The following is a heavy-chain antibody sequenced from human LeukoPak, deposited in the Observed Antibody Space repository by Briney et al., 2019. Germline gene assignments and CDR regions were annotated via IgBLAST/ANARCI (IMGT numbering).Heavy chain of an antibody. J-gene: IGHJ6*02. CDR1: GGSMSSYY. CDR3: ARGYYGAGIYWGYGMDV. CDR2: VHYSGST. D-gene: IGHD3-10*01. Sequence: SETLFLTCTVSGGSMSSYYWSWIRQPPGKGLEWIGYVHYSGSTNYNPSLKSRVTISVDTSKNQFSLKLSSVTAADTAVYYCARGYYGAGIYWGYGMDVWGQGTTVTVPS. V-gene: IGHV4-59*01.